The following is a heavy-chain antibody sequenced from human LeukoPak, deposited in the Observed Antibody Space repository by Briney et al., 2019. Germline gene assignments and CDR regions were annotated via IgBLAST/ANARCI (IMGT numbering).Heavy chain of an antibody. CDR1: GYTFTGYY. Sequence: ASVKVSCTASGYTFTGYYMHWVRQAPGQGLEWMGWINPNSGGTNYAQKFQGRVTMTRDTSISTAYMELSRLRSDDTAVYYCARDISKYQLLTTWGQGTLVTVSS. J-gene: IGHJ5*02. CDR2: INPNSGGT. D-gene: IGHD2-2*01. CDR3: ARDISKYQLLTT. V-gene: IGHV1-2*02.